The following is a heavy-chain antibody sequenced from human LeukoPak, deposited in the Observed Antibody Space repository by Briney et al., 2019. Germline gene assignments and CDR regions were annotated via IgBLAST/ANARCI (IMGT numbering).Heavy chain of an antibody. V-gene: IGHV3-30-3*01. CDR1: GFTFSSYA. Sequence: PGGSLRLSCAASGFTFSSYAMHWVRQAPGKGLEWVAVISYDGSNKYYADSVKGRFTISRDNSKNTLYLQMNSLRAEDTAVYYCARLSAGTRPNFDYWGQGTLVTVSS. CDR2: ISYDGSNK. D-gene: IGHD6-19*01. J-gene: IGHJ4*02. CDR3: ARLSAGTRPNFDY.